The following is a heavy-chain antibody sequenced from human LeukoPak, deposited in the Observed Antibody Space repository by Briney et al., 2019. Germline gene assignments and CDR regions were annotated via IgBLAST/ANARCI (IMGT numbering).Heavy chain of an antibody. CDR3: ARPHNDILTGYPASADAFDI. CDR1: GYKLTNNW. Sequence: GESLKISCKISGYKLTNNWIGWVRQVPGKGLEWMGLIYPVYSDAKYSPSFQGQVTLSVDASISTAYLQWSSLKASDTAMYYCARPHNDILTGYPASADAFDIWGQGTMVTVSS. J-gene: IGHJ3*02. V-gene: IGHV5-51*01. D-gene: IGHD3-9*01. CDR2: IYPVYSDA.